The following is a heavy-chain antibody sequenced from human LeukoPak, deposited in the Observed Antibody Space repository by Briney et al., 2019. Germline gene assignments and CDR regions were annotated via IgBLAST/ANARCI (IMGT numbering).Heavy chain of an antibody. Sequence: SETLSLACTVSGGSISSSSYYWGWIRQPPGKGPEWIGSIYYSGSTYYNPSLKSRVTISVDTSKNQFSLKLSSVTAADTAVYYCARAVHYYDSSGYQLTWYFDYWGQGTLVTVSS. CDR2: IYYSGST. J-gene: IGHJ4*02. D-gene: IGHD3-22*01. CDR3: ARAVHYYDSSGYQLTWYFDY. CDR1: GGSISSSSYY. V-gene: IGHV4-39*07.